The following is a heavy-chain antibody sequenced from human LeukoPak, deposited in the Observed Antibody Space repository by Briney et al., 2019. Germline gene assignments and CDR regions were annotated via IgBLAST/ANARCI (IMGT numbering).Heavy chain of an antibody. CDR1: GGSISSSSYF. D-gene: IGHD2-2*01. CDR2: IYYSGST. J-gene: IGHJ6*02. V-gene: IGHV4-39*07. CDR3: ARGPEVPAAIIFDP. Sequence: SETLSLTCTVSGGSISSSSYFWGWIRQPPGKGLEWIGNIYYSGSTYYNPSLKSRVTMSVDTSKNQFSLKLSSVTAADTAVYYCARGPEVPAAIIFDPWGQGTTVTVSS.